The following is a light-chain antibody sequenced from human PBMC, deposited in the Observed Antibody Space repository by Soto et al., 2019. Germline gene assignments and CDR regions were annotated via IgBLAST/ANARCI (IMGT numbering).Light chain of an antibody. Sequence: EIVMTQSPVTLSVSPEEGATLSCWASQSIGNDVAWYQQRPGQAPRLLIYGASTRATGIPARFSGSGSGTDFTLTINGLLSEDFALYYCQQYNNWPRTFGQGTKV. V-gene: IGKV3-15*01. CDR1: QSIGND. J-gene: IGKJ1*01. CDR2: GAS. CDR3: QQYNNWPRT.